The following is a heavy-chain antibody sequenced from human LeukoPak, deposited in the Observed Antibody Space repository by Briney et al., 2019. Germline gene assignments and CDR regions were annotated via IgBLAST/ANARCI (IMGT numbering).Heavy chain of an antibody. V-gene: IGHV4-30-4*08. Sequence: SETLSLTCTVSGVSISSGDYYWSWIRQPPGKGLEWIGYIYYSGSTYYNPSLKSRVTISVDTSKNQFSLKLSSVTAADTAVYYCAREYGSGSYYNQPFDYWGQGTLVTVSS. J-gene: IGHJ4*02. CDR3: AREYGSGSYYNQPFDY. CDR1: GVSISSGDYY. D-gene: IGHD3-10*01. CDR2: IYYSGST.